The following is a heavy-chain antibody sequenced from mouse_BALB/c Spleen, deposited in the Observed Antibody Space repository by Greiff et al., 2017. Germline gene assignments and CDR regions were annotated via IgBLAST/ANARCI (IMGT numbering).Heavy chain of an antibody. CDR3: ARRGGKDDFDY. J-gene: IGHJ2*01. Sequence: DVQLVESGPGLVKPSQSLSLTCTVTGYSITSDYAWNWIQQFPGNQLEWMGYISYSGSTSYNPSLKSRISITRDTSKNQFFLQLNSVTTEDTATYYCARRGGKDDFDYWGQGTTLTVSS. D-gene: IGHD2-1*01. V-gene: IGHV3-2*02. CDR2: ISYSGST. CDR1: GYSITSDYA.